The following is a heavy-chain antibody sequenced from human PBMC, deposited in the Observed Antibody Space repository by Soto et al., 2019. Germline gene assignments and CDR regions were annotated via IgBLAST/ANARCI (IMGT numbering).Heavy chain of an antibody. J-gene: IGHJ6*02. Sequence: SVKVSCKASGGTFSSYAISWVRQAPGQGLEWMGGIIPIFGTANYAQKFQGRVTITADESTSTDYMELSSLRSEDTAVYYCARGAAHTMVRGTNYYYSGMDVWGQGSTVTVSS. CDR3: ARGAAHTMVRGTNYYYSGMDV. D-gene: IGHD3-10*01. CDR2: IIPIFGTA. CDR1: GGTFSSYA. V-gene: IGHV1-69*13.